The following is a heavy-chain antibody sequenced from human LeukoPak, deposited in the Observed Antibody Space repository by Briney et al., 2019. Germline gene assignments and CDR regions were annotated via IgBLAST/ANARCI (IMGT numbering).Heavy chain of an antibody. CDR2: ISGSGGST. CDR3: AKPVVREEGAFDI. D-gene: IGHD3-10*01. CDR1: GFTFSSYA. Sequence: GGSLRLSCAASGFTFSSYAMSWVRQAPGKGLEWVSAISGSGGSTYYADSVKGRFTISRDNSKNTLYLRMNSLRAEDTAVYYCAKPVVREEGAFDIWGQGTMVTVSS. J-gene: IGHJ3*02. V-gene: IGHV3-23*01.